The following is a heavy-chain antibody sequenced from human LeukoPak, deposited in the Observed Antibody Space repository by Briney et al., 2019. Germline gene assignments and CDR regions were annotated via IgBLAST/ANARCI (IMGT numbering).Heavy chain of an antibody. D-gene: IGHD4-23*01. CDR3: ARAGVRWPDAFDI. CDR2: IKQDGSEK. J-gene: IGHJ3*02. V-gene: IGHV3-7*01. CDR1: GFTFSSYW. Sequence: GGPLRLFCAASGFTFSSYWMIWVRQAPGKGLEWVANIKQDGSEKYYVDSVKGRFTISRDNAKNSLYLQMNSLRAEDTAVYYCARAGVRWPDAFDIWGQGTMVTVSS.